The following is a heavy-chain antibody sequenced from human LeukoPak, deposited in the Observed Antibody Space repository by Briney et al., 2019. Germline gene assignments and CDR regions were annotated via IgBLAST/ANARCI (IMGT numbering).Heavy chain of an antibody. D-gene: IGHD2-2*01. CDR2: IYPGDSDT. CDR1: GYIFTSYW. Sequence: GASLQISCKGSGYIFTSYWIGWGRPMPGKGLEWMGIIYPGDSDTRYSPSFQGQVTISADKSISTAYLQWSSLKASDTAMYYCARHRSCSSSSCPPAFDIWGQGTMVTVSS. CDR3: ARHRSCSSSSCPPAFDI. J-gene: IGHJ3*02. V-gene: IGHV5-51*01.